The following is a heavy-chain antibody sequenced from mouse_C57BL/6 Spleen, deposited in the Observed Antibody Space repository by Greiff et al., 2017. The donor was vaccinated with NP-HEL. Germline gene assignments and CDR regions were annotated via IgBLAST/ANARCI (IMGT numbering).Heavy chain of an antibody. CDR3: AIEGFFGYYYGQNFDY. CDR1: GYTFTSYW. V-gene: IGHV1-74*01. D-gene: IGHD1-1*01. Sequence: VQLQQPGAELVKPGASVKVSCKASGYTFTSYWMHWVKQRPGQGLEWIGRIHPSDSDTNYNQKFKGKATLTVDKSSSTSYMQLSSLTSEDSAVYYCAIEGFFGYYYGQNFDYWGQGTTLTVSS. J-gene: IGHJ2*01. CDR2: IHPSDSDT.